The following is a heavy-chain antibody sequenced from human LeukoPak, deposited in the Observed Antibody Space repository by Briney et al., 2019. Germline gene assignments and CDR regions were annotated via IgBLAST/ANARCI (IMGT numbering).Heavy chain of an antibody. CDR3: ARVDSWSSIDS. D-gene: IGHD6-6*01. Sequence: SETLSLTCAVYGESFSDYYWSWIRQSPEKGLEWIGDINHSGSTNYNPSLKSRVTISVDTSKSQFSLKLNSIIAADTAVYYCARVDSWSSIDSWGQGTLVTVSS. V-gene: IGHV4-34*01. CDR1: GESFSDYY. CDR2: INHSGST. J-gene: IGHJ4*02.